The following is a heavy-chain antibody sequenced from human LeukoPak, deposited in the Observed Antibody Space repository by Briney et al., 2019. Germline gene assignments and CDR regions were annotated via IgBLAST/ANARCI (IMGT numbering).Heavy chain of an antibody. CDR1: GGSISSYY. D-gene: IGHD4/OR15-4a*01. V-gene: IGHV4-59*01. CDR3: ARAPGNDYYPYYYMDV. J-gene: IGHJ6*03. Sequence: SETLSLTCTVSGGSISSYYWGWIRQPPGKGLEWIGYIYYSGSTNYNPSLKSRVTISVDTSKNQFSLKVNSVTAADTAVYYCARAPGNDYYPYYYMDVWGKGTTVTVSS. CDR2: IYYSGST.